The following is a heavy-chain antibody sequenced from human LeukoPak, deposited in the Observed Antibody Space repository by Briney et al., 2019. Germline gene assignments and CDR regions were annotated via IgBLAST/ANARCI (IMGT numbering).Heavy chain of an antibody. CDR2: ISSSSSYI. D-gene: IGHD6-13*01. CDR1: GFTFSDYS. CDR3: ARDPIAAAGTAYFDY. J-gene: IGHJ4*02. Sequence: PGGSLRLSCAASGFTFSDYSTNWVRQAPGKGLEWVSSISSSSSYIYYAASVKGRFTISRDNAKKSLYLQMNSLRAEDTAVYYCARDPIAAAGTAYFDYWGQGTLVTVSS. V-gene: IGHV3-21*01.